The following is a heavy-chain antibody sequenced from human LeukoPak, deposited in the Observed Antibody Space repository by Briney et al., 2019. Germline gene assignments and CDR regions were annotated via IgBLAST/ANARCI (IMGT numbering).Heavy chain of an antibody. J-gene: IGHJ4*02. CDR1: GFSRSTSGVG. Sequence: SGPTLVKPTQTLTLTCTFSGFSRSTSGVGVGLIRQPRGKALEWLALISWNDDKRYSPSLKSRLTITKDTSKNQEVLTMTNMDPVDTATYYCAHRRHYYDSTPWDYWGQGTLVTVSS. CDR2: ISWNDDK. CDR3: AHRRHYYDSTPWDY. V-gene: IGHV2-5*01. D-gene: IGHD3-22*01.